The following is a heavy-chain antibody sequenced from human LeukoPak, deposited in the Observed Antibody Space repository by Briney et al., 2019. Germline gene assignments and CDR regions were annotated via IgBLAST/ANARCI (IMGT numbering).Heavy chain of an antibody. Sequence: GRSLRLSCAASGFTFSSYAMSWVRQAPGKGLEWVSAISGSGGSTYYADSVKGRFTISRDNSKNTLYLQMNSLRAEDTAVYYCANAYGSGSYYNVGDYWGQGTLVTVSS. CDR1: GFTFSSYA. CDR3: ANAYGSGSYYNVGDY. CDR2: ISGSGGST. J-gene: IGHJ4*02. D-gene: IGHD3-10*01. V-gene: IGHV3-23*01.